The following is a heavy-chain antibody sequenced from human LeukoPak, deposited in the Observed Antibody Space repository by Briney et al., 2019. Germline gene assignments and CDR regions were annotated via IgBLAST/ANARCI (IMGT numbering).Heavy chain of an antibody. Sequence: GGSLRLSCAASGFTFSSYSMNWVRQAPGKGLEWVSYINSASFLIHYADSVKGRFTISRDNAKNSLNLQMNSLRAEDTAVYYCAREWRYYDSSGYYDYWGQGTLVTVSS. V-gene: IGHV3-48*01. CDR3: AREWRYYDSSGYYDY. J-gene: IGHJ4*02. CDR1: GFTFSSYS. CDR2: INSASFLI. D-gene: IGHD3-22*01.